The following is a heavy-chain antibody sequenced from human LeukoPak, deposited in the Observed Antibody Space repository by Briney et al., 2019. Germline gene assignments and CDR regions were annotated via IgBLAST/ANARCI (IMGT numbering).Heavy chain of an antibody. Sequence: PSQTLSLTCTVYGGSISSGDYYWSWIRQPPGKGLEWIGYLYYSGSTYYNPSLKSRVTISVDTSKNQFSLKLSSVTAADTAVYYCASIAAAGYYFDYWGQGTLVTVSS. CDR3: ASIAAAGYYFDY. CDR2: LYYSGST. D-gene: IGHD6-13*01. V-gene: IGHV4-30-4*01. J-gene: IGHJ4*02. CDR1: GGSISSGDYY.